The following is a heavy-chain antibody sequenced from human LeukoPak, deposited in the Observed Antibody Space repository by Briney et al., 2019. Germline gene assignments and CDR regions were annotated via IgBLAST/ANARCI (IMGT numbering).Heavy chain of an antibody. CDR3: ARDLGILTGFEY. Sequence: RTGGSLRLSCAASGFTFSSYEMNWVRQAPGKGLEWVSYISSSGSTIYYADSVKGRFTISRDNAKNSLYLQMNSLRAEDTDVCYCARDLGILTGFEYWGQGTLVTVSS. CDR2: ISSSGSTI. V-gene: IGHV3-48*03. J-gene: IGHJ4*02. CDR1: GFTFSSYE. D-gene: IGHD3-16*01.